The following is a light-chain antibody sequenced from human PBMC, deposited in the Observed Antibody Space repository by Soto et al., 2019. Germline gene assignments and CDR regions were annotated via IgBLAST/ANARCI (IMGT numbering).Light chain of an antibody. CDR3: QQYGDPRT. V-gene: IGKV3-20*01. CDR1: HSVGSNY. Sequence: EIVLTHSPGTLSLSPGERAALSCSASHSVGSNYLAWYQQKPGQAPKILIYAASRRATGIPDRLSGSWSETDFTLTISRLEPEYFAVDYCQQYGDPRTFGPGTKVDIK. CDR2: AAS. J-gene: IGKJ1*01.